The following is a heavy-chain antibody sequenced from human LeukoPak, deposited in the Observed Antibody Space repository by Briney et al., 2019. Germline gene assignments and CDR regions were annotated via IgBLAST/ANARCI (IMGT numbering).Heavy chain of an antibody. V-gene: IGHV3-30*02. CDR2: IRYDGSNK. CDR1: GFTFSSYG. CDR3: AKDGLHYDSSGYYYVSYYYYYMDV. Sequence: GGSLRLSCAASGFTFSSYGMHWVRQAPGKGLEWVAFIRYDGSNKYYADSVKGRFTISRDNSKNTLYLQMNSLRAEDTAVYYCAKDGLHYDSSGYYYVSYYYYYMDVWGKGTTVTVSS. J-gene: IGHJ6*03. D-gene: IGHD3-22*01.